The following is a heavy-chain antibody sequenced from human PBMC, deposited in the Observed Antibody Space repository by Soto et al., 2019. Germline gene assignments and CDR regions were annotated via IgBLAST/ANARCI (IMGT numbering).Heavy chain of an antibody. CDR2: ISSGGNT. D-gene: IGHD3-16*01. CDR3: AKDHFGLAD. J-gene: IGHJ4*02. V-gene: IGHV3-23*01. Sequence: EVQLLESGGGLVQPGGSLRLSCAASGFTFSNYAMTWVRQAPGKGLEWVSAISSGGNTYYADSVKGRFTISRDNSKNTRYLQVNSLRAEDTAVYYCAKDHFGLADWGQGTLVTVSS. CDR1: GFTFSNYA.